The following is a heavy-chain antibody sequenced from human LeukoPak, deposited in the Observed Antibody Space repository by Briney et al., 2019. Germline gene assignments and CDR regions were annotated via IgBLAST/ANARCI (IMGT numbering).Heavy chain of an antibody. CDR3: ARRYCSSTSCPTYYYYMDV. V-gene: IGHV3-48*01. Sequence: GGSLRLSCAASGFTFSNAWMSWVRQAPGKGLEWVSYISSSSSTIYYADSVKGRFTISRDNAKNSLYLQMNSLRAEDTAVYYCARRYCSSTSCPTYYYYMDVWGKGTTVTVSS. D-gene: IGHD2-2*01. J-gene: IGHJ6*03. CDR2: ISSSSSTI. CDR1: GFTFSNAW.